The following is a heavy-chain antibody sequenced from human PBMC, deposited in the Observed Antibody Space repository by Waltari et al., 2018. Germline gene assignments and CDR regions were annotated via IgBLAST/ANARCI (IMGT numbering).Heavy chain of an antibody. CDR1: GGSISSSSSY. Sequence: QLQLQESGPGLVKPSETLSLTCTVSGGSISSSSSYWGWIRQSPGKGLEWIGSIHYSGSTYYNPSLKSRVTISVDTSKNQFSLKVTSVTAADTAVYYCASLGYCSGGSCYPGGGYWGQGTLVTVSS. J-gene: IGHJ4*02. CDR3: ASLGYCSGGSCYPGGGY. CDR2: IHYSGST. D-gene: IGHD2-15*01. V-gene: IGHV4-39*07.